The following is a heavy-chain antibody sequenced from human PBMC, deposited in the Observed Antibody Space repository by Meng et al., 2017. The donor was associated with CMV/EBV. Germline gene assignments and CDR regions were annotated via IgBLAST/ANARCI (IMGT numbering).Heavy chain of an antibody. V-gene: IGHV3-21*01. CDR2: ISISGSYI. Sequence: GGSLRLSCAASGFTFSSYSMNWVRQAPGKGLEWVSSISISGSYIYYADSVKGRFTISRDNAKNSLYLQMNSLRAEDTAVYYCARDLYDFWSGYYTYEIIYWGQGTLVTVSS. CDR1: GFTFSSYS. D-gene: IGHD3-3*01. J-gene: IGHJ4*02. CDR3: ARDLYDFWSGYYTYEIIY.